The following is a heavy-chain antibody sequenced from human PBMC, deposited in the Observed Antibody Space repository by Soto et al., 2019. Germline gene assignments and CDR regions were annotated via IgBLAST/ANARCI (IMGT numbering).Heavy chain of an antibody. CDR2: LDPSDSYT. CDR1: GYSFTSYW. J-gene: IGHJ6*02. Sequence: RGEALKISCKGSGYSFTSYWISWVRQIPGKGLGWMGWLDPSDSYTNYSPPFQGHVTISADKSISTAYLQWSSLKASDTPRHYCARRGCGSHLGGMDVWGQGTTVTVSS. D-gene: IGHD2-15*01. CDR3: ARRGCGSHLGGMDV. V-gene: IGHV5-10-1*01.